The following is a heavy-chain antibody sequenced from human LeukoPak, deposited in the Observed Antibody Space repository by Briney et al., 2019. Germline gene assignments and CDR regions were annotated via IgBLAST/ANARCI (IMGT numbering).Heavy chain of an antibody. CDR1: GYSISSGYY. CDR3: ARVDTSHNWFDP. J-gene: IGHJ5*02. D-gene: IGHD5-18*01. V-gene: IGHV4-38-2*02. Sequence: SETLSLTCTVSGYSISSGYYWGWIRQPPGKGLEWIGSIYHSGGTYYNPSLKSRVTISVDRSKNQFSLKLTSVTAADTAVYFCARVDTSHNWFDPWGQGTLVTVSS. CDR2: IYHSGGT.